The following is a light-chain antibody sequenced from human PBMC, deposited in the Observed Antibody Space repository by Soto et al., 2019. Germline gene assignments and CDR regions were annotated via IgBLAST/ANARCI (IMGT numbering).Light chain of an antibody. CDR3: QQYNDWPPWT. CDR2: WAS. CDR1: QSILDRSKNKYY. V-gene: IGKV4-1*01. Sequence: DIVMTQSPDSLAVSLGERATFNCKSSQSILDRSKNKYYLAWNQQKSGQPPKLLIYWASLREPGVPDRFTGSGSGTEFTLTISSLQSEDFAVYYCQQYNDWPPWTFGQGTKVDIK. J-gene: IGKJ1*01.